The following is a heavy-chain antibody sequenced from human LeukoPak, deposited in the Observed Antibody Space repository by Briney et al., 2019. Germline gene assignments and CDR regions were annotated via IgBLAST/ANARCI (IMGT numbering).Heavy chain of an antibody. D-gene: IGHD6-19*01. J-gene: IGHJ4*02. CDR2: INPSGGST. CDR3: ARDRSSGWSRLVEVFDY. V-gene: IGHV1-46*01. CDR1: GYTFTSYY. Sequence: ASVKVSCKASGYTFTSYYMHWVRQAPGQGLEWMGIINPSGGSTSYAQKFQGRVTITRDMSTSTVYMELSSLRSEDTAVYYCARDRSSGWSRLVEVFDYWGQGTLVTVSS.